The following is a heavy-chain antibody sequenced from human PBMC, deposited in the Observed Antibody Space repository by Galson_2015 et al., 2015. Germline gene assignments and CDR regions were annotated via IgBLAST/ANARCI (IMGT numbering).Heavy chain of an antibody. J-gene: IGHJ4*02. V-gene: IGHV1-18*01. CDR1: GYTFTSYG. CDR2: ISAYNGNT. CDR3: ARRAYCSSTSCYGVGHFDY. Sequence: SVKVSCKASGYTFTSYGISWVRQAPGQGLEWMGWISAYNGNTTYAQKLQGRVTMTTDTSTSTAYMELRSLRSDDTAVYYCARRAYCSSTSCYGVGHFDYWGQGTLVTVSS. D-gene: IGHD2-2*01.